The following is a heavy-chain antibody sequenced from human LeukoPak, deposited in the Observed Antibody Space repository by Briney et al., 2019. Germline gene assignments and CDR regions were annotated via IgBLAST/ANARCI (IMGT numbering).Heavy chain of an antibody. D-gene: IGHD2-21*02. CDR2: INYSGST. V-gene: IGHV4-39*01. Sequence: SETLSLTCTVSGGSISRSSYYWGWIRQPPGKGLEWIGSINYSGSTYYNPSLKSRVTISVDTSKNQFSLKLSSVTAADTAVYYCARHIVVVTATNNWFDPWGQGTLVSVSS. CDR3: ARHIVVVTATNNWFDP. J-gene: IGHJ5*02. CDR1: GGSISRSSYY.